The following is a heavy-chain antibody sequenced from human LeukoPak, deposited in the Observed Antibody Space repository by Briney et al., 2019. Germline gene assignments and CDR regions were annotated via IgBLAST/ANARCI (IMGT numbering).Heavy chain of an antibody. Sequence: GGSLRLSCAASGFTFSGYAMSWGREAPGKRLEGVSAISGSGGSTYYADSVKGRFTISRDNSKNALYLQMNSLRAEDTAVYYCAKGGSSWRYWGQGTLVTVSS. V-gene: IGHV3-23*01. CDR2: ISGSGGST. CDR1: GFTFSGYA. CDR3: AKGGSSWRY. D-gene: IGHD6-13*01. J-gene: IGHJ4*02.